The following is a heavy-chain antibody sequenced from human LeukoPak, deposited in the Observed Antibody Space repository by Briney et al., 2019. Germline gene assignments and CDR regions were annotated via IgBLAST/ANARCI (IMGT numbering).Heavy chain of an antibody. CDR1: GGSISSGSYY. D-gene: IGHD6-13*01. CDR2: IYTSGST. CDR3: ARLAAAGTWGMDV. V-gene: IGHV4-61*02. J-gene: IGHJ6*02. Sequence: SETLSLTCTVSGGSISSGSYYWSWIRQPAGKGLGWIGRIYTSGSTDYNPSLKNRVTISVDTSKNQFSLKLNSVTAADTAVYYCARLAAAGTWGMDVWGQGTTVTVSS.